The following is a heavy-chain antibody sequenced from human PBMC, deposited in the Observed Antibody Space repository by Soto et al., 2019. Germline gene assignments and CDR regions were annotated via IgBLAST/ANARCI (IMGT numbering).Heavy chain of an antibody. CDR1: GGSISSYY. J-gene: IGHJ6*03. CDR2: IYYSGST. V-gene: IGHV4-59*01. D-gene: IGHD3-9*01. CDR3: ARSRDYDILTGYYRDYYYYMDV. Sequence: PSETLSLTCTVSGGSISSYYWSWLRQPPGKGLEWIGYIYYSGSTNYNPSLKSRVTISVDTSKNQFSLKLSSVTAADTAVYYCARSRDYDILTGYYRDYYYYMDVWGKGTTVTVSS.